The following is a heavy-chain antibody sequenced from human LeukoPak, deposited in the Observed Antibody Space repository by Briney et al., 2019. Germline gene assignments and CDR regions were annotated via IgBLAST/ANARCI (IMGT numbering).Heavy chain of an antibody. Sequence: ASVKVSCKASGYTFTGYYMHLVRQAPGQGLEWMGWINPKSGGTKYAQKFQGRVTMTRDTSISTAYMELSRLRSDDTAVYYCAYSSGSLNFDYWGQGTLVTVSS. CDR1: GYTFTGYY. V-gene: IGHV1-2*02. CDR2: INPKSGGT. J-gene: IGHJ4*02. CDR3: AYSSGSLNFDY. D-gene: IGHD6-19*01.